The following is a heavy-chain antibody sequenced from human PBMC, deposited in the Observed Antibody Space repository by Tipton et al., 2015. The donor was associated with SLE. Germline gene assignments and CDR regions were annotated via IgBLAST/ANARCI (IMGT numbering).Heavy chain of an antibody. CDR2: IYSGVIT. V-gene: IGHV3-66*02. Sequence: SLRLSCAASGFTVSSNYMSWVRQAPGKGLEWVSVIYSGVITYYADSVKGRFTISRDNSKNTLYLQMNSLRAEDTAVYYCAKDRKGIAVAGMDYWGQGTLVTVSS. CDR1: GFTVSSNY. CDR3: AKDRKGIAVAGMDY. D-gene: IGHD6-19*01. J-gene: IGHJ4*02.